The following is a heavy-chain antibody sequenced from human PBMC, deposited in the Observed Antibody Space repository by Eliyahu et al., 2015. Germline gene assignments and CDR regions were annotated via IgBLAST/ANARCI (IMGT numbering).Heavy chain of an antibody. CDR1: GFTFSNYA. D-gene: IGHD1-1*01. Sequence: GSLRLSCRASGFTFSNYAMSWVRQAPGKGLEWVSSIGSSGDTTYYADSVKGRFTISRDNSENTLYLQLNSLRAEDTALYYCAKSYTNFWAFDYWGQGTLVAVSS. CDR2: IGSSGDTT. J-gene: IGHJ4*02. CDR3: AKSYTNFWAFDY. V-gene: IGHV3-23*01.